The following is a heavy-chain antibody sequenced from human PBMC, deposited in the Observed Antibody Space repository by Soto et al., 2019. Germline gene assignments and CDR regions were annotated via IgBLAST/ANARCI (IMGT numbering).Heavy chain of an antibody. V-gene: IGHV3-23*01. CDR2: ITDSGGGT. CDR1: GFIFSNYA. CDR3: VRGRSPGSGSYYTPLSH. D-gene: IGHD3-10*01. Sequence: VQLLESGGGLVQPGGSLRLSCAASGFIFSNYALGWVRQAPGKGLQWVSSITDSGGGTYYADSVTGRFTISRDNSKNTLYLQMSSLRAEDTAIYYCVRGRSPGSGSYYTPLSHWGQGTLVSVSS. J-gene: IGHJ4*02.